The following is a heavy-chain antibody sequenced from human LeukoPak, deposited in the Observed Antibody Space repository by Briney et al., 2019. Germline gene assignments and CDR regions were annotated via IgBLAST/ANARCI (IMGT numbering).Heavy chain of an antibody. V-gene: IGHV3-33*01. J-gene: IGHJ4*02. Sequence: GGSLRLSCAASGFTFSGYGMHWVRQAPGKGLEWVAVIWYDGSNKCYADSVKGRFTIPRDNSKNTLYLQMNSLRAEDTAVYYCARDSSRVALDYWGQGTLVTVSS. CDR1: GFTFSGYG. D-gene: IGHD6-6*01. CDR3: ARDSSRVALDY. CDR2: IWYDGSNK.